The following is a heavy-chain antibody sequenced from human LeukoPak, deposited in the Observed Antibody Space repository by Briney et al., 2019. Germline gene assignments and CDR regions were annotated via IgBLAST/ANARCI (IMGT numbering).Heavy chain of an antibody. CDR3: ATGYSFGEHDAFDM. Sequence: ASVKVSCKASGGTFSSYVVSWVRQAPGQGLEWMGGIIPMLGSTNLAQKFQGRLTIMTDESTSTAYMELSSVRPEDTAVYYCATGYSFGEHDAFDMWGQGTMVTISS. V-gene: IGHV1-69*05. CDR1: GGTFSSYV. CDR2: IIPMLGST. J-gene: IGHJ3*02. D-gene: IGHD5-18*01.